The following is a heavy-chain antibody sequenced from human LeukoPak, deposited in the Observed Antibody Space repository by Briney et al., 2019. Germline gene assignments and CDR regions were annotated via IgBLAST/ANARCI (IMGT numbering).Heavy chain of an antibody. D-gene: IGHD2-15*01. CDR3: ARGEVAAPYYFDY. V-gene: IGHV1-69*13. CDR1: GGTFSSYA. J-gene: IGHJ4*02. Sequence: GASVKVSCKASGGTFSSYAISWVRQAPGQGLEWMGGIIPIFGTANYAQKFQGRVTITADESTSTAYMELSSLRSEDTAVYYCARGEVAAPYYFDYWGQGTLVTVSS. CDR2: IIPIFGTA.